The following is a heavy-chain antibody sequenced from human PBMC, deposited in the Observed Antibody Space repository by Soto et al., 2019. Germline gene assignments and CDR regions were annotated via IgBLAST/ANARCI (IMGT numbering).Heavy chain of an antibody. CDR3: ARVNTDDIWSGYFSY. V-gene: IGHV3-33*01. J-gene: IGHJ4*02. Sequence: QVQLVESGGGVVQPGRSLRLSCAASGFTFSSYGMHWVRQAPGKGLEWVAVIWYDGSNKYYADSVKGRFTISRDNSKNTLYLQMNSLRAEDTAVYYCARVNTDDIWSGYFSYWGQGTLVTVSS. CDR2: IWYDGSNK. CDR1: GFTFSSYG. D-gene: IGHD3-3*01.